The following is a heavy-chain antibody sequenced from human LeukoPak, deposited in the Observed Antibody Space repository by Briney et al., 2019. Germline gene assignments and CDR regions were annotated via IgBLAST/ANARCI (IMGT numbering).Heavy chain of an antibody. CDR3: ARDLLTTVSPLYYGMDV. V-gene: IGHV1-69*04. CDR1: GGTFSSYA. J-gene: IGHJ6*02. D-gene: IGHD4-17*01. Sequence: SVKVSCKASGGTFSSYAISWVRQAPGQGLEWMGRIIPILGIANYAQKFQGRVTITADKSTSTAYMELSSLRSEDTAVYYCARDLLTTVSPLYYGMDVWGQGTTVTVSS. CDR2: IIPILGIA.